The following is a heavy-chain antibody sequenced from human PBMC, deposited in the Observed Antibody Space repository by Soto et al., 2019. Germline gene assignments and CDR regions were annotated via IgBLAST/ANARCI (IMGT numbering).Heavy chain of an antibody. CDR3: ARSGTTVTIDTPLDY. CDR1: GGSFSGYY. V-gene: IGHV4-34*01. CDR2: INHSGST. Sequence: QVQLQQWGAGLLKPSETLSLTCAVYGGSFSGYYWSWIRQPPGKGLEWIGEINHSGSTNYNPSLKRRVTISVDTSKNQFSLKESSVTAADTAVYYCARSGTTVTIDTPLDYWGQGTLVTVSS. D-gene: IGHD4-4*01. J-gene: IGHJ4*02.